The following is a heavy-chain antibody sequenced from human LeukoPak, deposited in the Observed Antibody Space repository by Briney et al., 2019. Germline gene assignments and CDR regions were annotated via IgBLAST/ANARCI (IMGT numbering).Heavy chain of an antibody. CDR2: INPNSGGT. Sequence: PGASVKVSCKASGYTFTGYYMHWVRQAPGQGLEWMGWINPNSGGTNYAQKFQGWVTMTRDTSISTAYMELSRLRSDDTAVYYCAREAALWFGELPSRGLSYYYGMDVWGKGATVTVSS. CDR1: GYTFTGYY. D-gene: IGHD3-10*01. CDR3: AREAALWFGELPSRGLSYYYGMDV. V-gene: IGHV1-2*04. J-gene: IGHJ6*04.